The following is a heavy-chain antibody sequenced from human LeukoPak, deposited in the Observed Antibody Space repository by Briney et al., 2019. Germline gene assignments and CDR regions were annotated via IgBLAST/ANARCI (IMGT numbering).Heavy chain of an antibody. D-gene: IGHD2-15*01. CDR1: GFTFSNYV. CDR2: IAASGDST. CDR3: ARRDIVVVVSASDY. Sequence: PGGSLRLSCAASGFTFSNYVMIWVRQAPGKGLEWVSGIAASGDSTYYGDSVKGRFTMSRDNSKNTVCLQMNSLRVDDTAVYFCARRDIVVVVSASDYWGQGTLVTVSS. V-gene: IGHV3-23*01. J-gene: IGHJ4*02.